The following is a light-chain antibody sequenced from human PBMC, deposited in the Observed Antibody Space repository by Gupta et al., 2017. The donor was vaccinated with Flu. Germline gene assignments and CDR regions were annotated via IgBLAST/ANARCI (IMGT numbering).Light chain of an antibody. CDR1: RSNIGSNT. J-gene: IGLJ3*02. V-gene: IGLV1-44*01. CDR2: SNN. CDR3: AAWDDSLNGPV. Sequence: QSVLTQPPSASGTPGQRVTISCSVSRSNIGSNTVNWYQQPPGTAPKLLIYSNNQRPSGVPDRFSGSKSGTSASLAISGLQSEDEADYYGAAWDDSLNGPVFGGGTKLTVL.